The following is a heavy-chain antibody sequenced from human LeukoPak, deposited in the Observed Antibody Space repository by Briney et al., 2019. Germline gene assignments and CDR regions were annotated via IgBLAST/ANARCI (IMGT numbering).Heavy chain of an antibody. CDR3: AREVSPYYFDY. J-gene: IGHJ4*02. Sequence: GGSLRLSCVASGFTFSNYWMSWVRQAPGKGLEWVATIKEDGREKYYVDSVKGRFTTSRDNAKNSLYLQMNSLRPEDTAVYYCAREVSPYYFDYWGQGTLVTVSS. CDR1: GFTFSNYW. V-gene: IGHV3-7*01. CDR2: IKEDGREK.